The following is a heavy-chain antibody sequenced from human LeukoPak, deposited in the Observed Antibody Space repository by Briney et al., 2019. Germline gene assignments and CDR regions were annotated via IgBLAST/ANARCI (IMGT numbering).Heavy chain of an antibody. Sequence: GRALRLSCAASGFTFSSYAMHWVRQAPGKGLEGVAVISYDGSNKYYADSVKGRFTISRDNSKNTLDLQMNSLRAEDTAVYYCAGLGDDFWSGYRYWGQGTLVTVSS. V-gene: IGHV3-30-3*01. CDR1: GFTFSSYA. D-gene: IGHD3-3*01. CDR2: ISYDGSNK. J-gene: IGHJ4*02. CDR3: AGLGDDFWSGYRY.